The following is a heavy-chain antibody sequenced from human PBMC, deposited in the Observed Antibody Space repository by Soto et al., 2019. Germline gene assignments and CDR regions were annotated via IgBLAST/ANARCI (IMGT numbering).Heavy chain of an antibody. CDR1: GGSVSNGFYY. V-gene: IGHV4-61*01. CDR2: IYYNAIT. D-gene: IGHD2-2*01. J-gene: IGHJ6*02. Sequence: QVQLQGSGPGLGKPSETLSLTCTVSGGSVSNGFYYWSWSRQHPGKGLEWIGFIYYNAITNYNPSLKSRVTISLDTSTNQFSLKLSSVTAADTAVYYCARDCSSTSCSRGYYYGMDVWGQGTTVTVSS. CDR3: ARDCSSTSCSRGYYYGMDV.